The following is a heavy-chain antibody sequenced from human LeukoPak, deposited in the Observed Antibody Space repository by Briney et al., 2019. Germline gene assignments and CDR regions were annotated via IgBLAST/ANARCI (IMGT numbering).Heavy chain of an antibody. CDR1: GFSLSGCA. D-gene: IGHD4-17*01. V-gene: IGHV3-23*01. CDR3: AKDLTFGDGRWEFVP. J-gene: IGHJ5*02. Sequence: QPGGSLRLSCVASGFSLSGCAMSWVRQAPGKGPEWVSGMLKSGSTFYSDSVKGRFTISRDSSTNTLYLQMNSLRSEDTAIYSCAKDLTFGDGRWEFVPWGQGTLVTVSS. CDR2: MLKSGST.